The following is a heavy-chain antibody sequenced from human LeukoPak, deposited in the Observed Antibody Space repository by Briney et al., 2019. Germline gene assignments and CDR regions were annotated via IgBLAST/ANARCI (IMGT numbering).Heavy chain of an antibody. J-gene: IGHJ4*02. CDR2: ISSSSSYI. Sequence: GGSLRLSCAASGFTFSSYSMNWVRQAPRKGLEWVSSISSSSSYIYYADSVKGRFTISRDNAKNSLYLQMNSLRAEDTAVYYCAREEMATISDYWGQGTLVTVSS. V-gene: IGHV3-21*01. CDR1: GFTFSSYS. D-gene: IGHD5-24*01. CDR3: AREEMATISDY.